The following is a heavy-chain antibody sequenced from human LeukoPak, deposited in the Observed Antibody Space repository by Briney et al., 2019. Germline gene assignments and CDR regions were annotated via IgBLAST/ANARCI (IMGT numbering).Heavy chain of an antibody. V-gene: IGHV3-7*01. CDR1: GFTFSSYW. CDR2: IKQDGSEK. Sequence: PGGSLRLSCAASGFTFSSYWMSWVRQAPGRGLEWVASIKQDGSEKYYVDSVKGRFTISRDNAKDSLYLQMNSLRAEDTAVYYCARPKCGGSCYRTQPYYFDYWGQGTLVTVSS. J-gene: IGHJ4*02. CDR3: ARPKCGGSCYRTQPYYFDY. D-gene: IGHD2-15*01.